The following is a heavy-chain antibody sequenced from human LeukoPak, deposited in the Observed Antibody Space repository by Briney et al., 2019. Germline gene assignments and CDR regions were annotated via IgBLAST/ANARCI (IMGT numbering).Heavy chain of an antibody. Sequence: SQTLSLTCAISGDSVSSNSAAWHWIRQSPSRGLEWLGRTYYRSKWYNDYAVSVKSRITINPDTSKNQFSLQLNSVTPEDTAVYYCARERGAVAGAPLDYWGQGTLVTVSS. V-gene: IGHV6-1*01. CDR3: ARERGAVAGAPLDY. CDR1: GDSVSSNSAA. J-gene: IGHJ4*02. CDR2: TYYRSKWYN. D-gene: IGHD6-19*01.